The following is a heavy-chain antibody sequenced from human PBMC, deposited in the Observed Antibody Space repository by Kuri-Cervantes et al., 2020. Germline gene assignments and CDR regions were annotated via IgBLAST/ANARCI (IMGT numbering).Heavy chain of an antibody. CDR2: INPNSGGT. V-gene: IGHV1-2*04. J-gene: IGHJ4*02. Sequence: ASVKVSCKASGYTFTGYYMHWVRQAPGQGLEWMGWINPNSGGTNYAQKFQGWVTMTRDTSISTAYMELSRLRSDDTAVYYCATIKAGGYSYGSFDYWGQGTLVTVSS. D-gene: IGHD5-18*01. CDR3: ATIKAGGYSYGSFDY. CDR1: GYTFTGYY.